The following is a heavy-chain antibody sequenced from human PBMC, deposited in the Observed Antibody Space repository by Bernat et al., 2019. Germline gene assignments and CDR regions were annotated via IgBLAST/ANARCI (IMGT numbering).Heavy chain of an antibody. Sequence: QVTLRESGPALVKPTQTLTLTCTFSGFSLSTSGMCVSWIRQPPGKALEWLARIDWDDDKYYSTSLKTRLTISKDTSKNQVVLTMTNMDPVDTVTYYCARMSTSSGWFRFDPWGQGTLVTVSS. J-gene: IGHJ5*02. CDR1: GFSLSTSGMC. D-gene: IGHD6-19*01. CDR2: IDWDDDK. V-gene: IGHV2-70*15. CDR3: ARMSTSSGWFRFDP.